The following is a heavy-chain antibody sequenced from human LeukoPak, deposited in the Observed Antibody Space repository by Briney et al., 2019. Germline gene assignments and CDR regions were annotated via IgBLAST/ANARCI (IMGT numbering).Heavy chain of an antibody. CDR2: IYYSGST. CDR1: GGSISSYY. CDR3: ARDYGDYLFDY. D-gene: IGHD4-17*01. J-gene: IGHJ4*02. V-gene: IGHV4-59*08. Sequence: SETQSLTCTVSGGSISSYYWSWIRQPPGKGLEWIGYIYYSGSTNYNPSLKSRVTISVDTSKNQFSLKLNSVTAADTAVYYCARDYGDYLFDYWGQGTLVTVSS.